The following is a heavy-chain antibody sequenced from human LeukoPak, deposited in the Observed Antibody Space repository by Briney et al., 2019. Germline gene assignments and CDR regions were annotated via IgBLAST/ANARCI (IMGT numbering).Heavy chain of an antibody. J-gene: IGHJ4*02. D-gene: IGHD3-16*01. CDR2: IYHSGSS. V-gene: IGHV4-4*02. Sequence: SETLSLTCAVSSGSINSNWWSWVRQPPGKRLEWIGEIYHSGSSNYNPSLKSRVTISLDKSKNQFSLKLSSVTAADTAVYYCAIGGDLTPPYYWGQGTLVSVSS. CDR3: AIGGDLTPPYY. CDR1: SGSINSNW.